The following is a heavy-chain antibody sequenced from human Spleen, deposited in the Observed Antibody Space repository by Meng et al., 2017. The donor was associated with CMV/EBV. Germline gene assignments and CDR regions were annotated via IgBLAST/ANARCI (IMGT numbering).Heavy chain of an antibody. D-gene: IGHD6-19*01. Sequence: GESLKISCAASGFMFRGYAMHWVRQAPGKGLEWVAIILYDGNSEFYADSVKGRFTISRDNSKNTLYLQMNTLRDDDTAVYYCVKGAGITVTGYFDHWGQGTLVTVSS. CDR2: ILYDGNSE. V-gene: IGHV3-30*02. J-gene: IGHJ4*02. CDR1: GFMFRGYA. CDR3: VKGAGITVTGYFDH.